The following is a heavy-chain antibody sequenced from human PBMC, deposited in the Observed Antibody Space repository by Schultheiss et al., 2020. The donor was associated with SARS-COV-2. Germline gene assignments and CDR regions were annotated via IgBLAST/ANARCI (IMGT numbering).Heavy chain of an antibody. CDR3: AREGWFDP. V-gene: IGHV3-30*12. CDR1: GFTFSSYG. CDR2: ISYDGSNK. Sequence: GGSLGLSCAASGFTFSSYGMHWVRQAPGKGLEWVAVISYDGSNKYYADSVKGRFTISRDNSKNTLYLQMNSLRAEDTAVYYCAREGWFDPWGQGTLVTVSS. J-gene: IGHJ5*02.